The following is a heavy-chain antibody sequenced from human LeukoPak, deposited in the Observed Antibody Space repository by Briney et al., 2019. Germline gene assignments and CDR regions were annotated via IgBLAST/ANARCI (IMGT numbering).Heavy chain of an antibody. CDR2: MNPNSGNT. J-gene: IGHJ6*02. Sequence: ASGKVSCKASGYTFTSYDINWVRQATGQGLEWKGWMNPNSGNTGYAQKFQGRLTMTRNTSISTAYMELSSLRSEATAVYYCARGSRYGMDVWGQGPTVPVSS. CDR3: ARGSRYGMDV. CDR1: GYTFTSYD. V-gene: IGHV1-8*01.